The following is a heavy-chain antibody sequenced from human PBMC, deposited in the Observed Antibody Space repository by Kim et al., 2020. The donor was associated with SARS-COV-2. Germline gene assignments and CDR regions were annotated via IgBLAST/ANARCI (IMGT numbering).Heavy chain of an antibody. V-gene: IGHV3-72*01. D-gene: IGHD6-13*01. Sequence: SVKGRFTISRDDSKNSLYLQMNSLKTEDTAVYYCARDKIAAAGDYYGMDVWGQGTTVTVSS. CDR3: ARDKIAAAGDYYGMDV. J-gene: IGHJ6*02.